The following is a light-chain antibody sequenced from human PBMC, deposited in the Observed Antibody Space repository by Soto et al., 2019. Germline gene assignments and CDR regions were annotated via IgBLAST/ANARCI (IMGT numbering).Light chain of an antibody. CDR3: QQRSNWLFT. CDR1: QSVSSY. J-gene: IGKJ3*01. CDR2: DAS. V-gene: IGKV3-11*01. Sequence: EIVLPQSPATLSFSPGERATLSCRASQSVSSYLAWYQQKPGQAPRLLIYDASNRATGIPARFSGSGSGTDFTLTISSLEPEDFAVYYCQQRSNWLFTFGPGTKVDIK.